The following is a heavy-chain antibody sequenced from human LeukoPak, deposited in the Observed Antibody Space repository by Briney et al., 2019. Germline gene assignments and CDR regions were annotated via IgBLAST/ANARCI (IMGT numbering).Heavy chain of an antibody. V-gene: IGHV3-23*01. CDR1: GFTFSSYA. CDR2: ISGSGGST. J-gene: IGHJ6*02. Sequence: GGSLRLSCAASGFTFSSYAMSWVCQAPGKGLEWVSAISGSGGSTYYADSVKGRFTISRDNSKNTLYLQMTSLRAEDTAVYYCAKGSVTSPGSDSSGYYSDPYYYYGMDVWGQGTTVTVSS. CDR3: AKGSVTSPGSDSSGYYSDPYYYYGMDV. D-gene: IGHD3-22*01.